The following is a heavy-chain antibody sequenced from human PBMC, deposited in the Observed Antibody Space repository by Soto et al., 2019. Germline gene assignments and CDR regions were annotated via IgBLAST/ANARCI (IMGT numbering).Heavy chain of an antibody. CDR1: GGSISSYY. Sequence: SETLSLTCTVSGGSISSYYWSWIRQPPGKGLEWIGYIYYSGSTNYNPSLKSRVTISVDTSKNQFSLKLSSVTAADTAVYYCASHGSGRADPLGIAVASIDYWGQGTLVTVSS. V-gene: IGHV4-59*01. CDR2: IYYSGST. CDR3: ASHGSGRADPLGIAVASIDY. D-gene: IGHD6-19*01. J-gene: IGHJ4*02.